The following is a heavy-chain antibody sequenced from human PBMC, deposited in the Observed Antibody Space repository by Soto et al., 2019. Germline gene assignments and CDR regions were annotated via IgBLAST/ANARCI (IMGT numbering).Heavy chain of an antibody. Sequence: GGSLRLSCAPSGFTFSSNEMHWVRQAPGKGLEWVSYISVSGSMRFYADAVRGRFTISQDNTKKMLYLQRNSLRVEDTALYYCATAGLTGTVWGQGTTVTVSS. V-gene: IGHV3-48*03. CDR3: ATAGLTGTV. D-gene: IGHD3-9*01. CDR1: GFTFSSNE. J-gene: IGHJ6*02. CDR2: ISVSGSMR.